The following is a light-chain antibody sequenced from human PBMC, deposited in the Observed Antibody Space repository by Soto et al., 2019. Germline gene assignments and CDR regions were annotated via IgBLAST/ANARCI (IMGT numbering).Light chain of an antibody. Sequence: DIQLTQSPSFLSASVGDRVTITCRASQGISSYLAWYQQKPGKAPNLLIYAASTLQSGVPSRFSGSESGTEFTPTISSLQPEDFATYYCQQLNTYPLTFGGGTKVDIK. V-gene: IGKV1-9*01. CDR2: AAS. CDR1: QGISSY. CDR3: QQLNTYPLT. J-gene: IGKJ4*01.